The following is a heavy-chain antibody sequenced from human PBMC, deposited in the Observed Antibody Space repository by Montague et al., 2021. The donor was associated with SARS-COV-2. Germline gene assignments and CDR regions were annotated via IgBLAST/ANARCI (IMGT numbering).Heavy chain of an antibody. CDR3: ARDLAVVAATPFDY. D-gene: IGHD2-15*01. CDR2: ISYDGSNK. J-gene: IGHJ4*02. CDR1: GFTFSSYA. V-gene: IGHV3-30*04. Sequence: SLRLSCSASGFTFSSYAMHWVRQAPGKGLEWVAVISYDGSNKYYADSVKGRFTFSRDNSKNTLYLQMNSLRAEDTAVYYCARDLAVVAATPFDYWGQGTLVTVSS.